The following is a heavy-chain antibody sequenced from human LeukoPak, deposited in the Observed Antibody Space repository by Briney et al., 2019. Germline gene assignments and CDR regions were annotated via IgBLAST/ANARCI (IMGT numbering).Heavy chain of an antibody. V-gene: IGHV1-2*02. CDR2: INPNTGHP. D-gene: IGHD2-2*02. CDR3: ARGGVPAAIADY. J-gene: IGHJ4*02. Sequence: GASVKVSCKVVEYSFTGYHLHWMRQAPGHGLEWMGRINPNTGHPVYAYKFQGRVAMTRDTSISTAYMELSRLRSDDTAVYYCARGGVPAAIADYWGQGTLVTVST. CDR1: EYSFTGYH.